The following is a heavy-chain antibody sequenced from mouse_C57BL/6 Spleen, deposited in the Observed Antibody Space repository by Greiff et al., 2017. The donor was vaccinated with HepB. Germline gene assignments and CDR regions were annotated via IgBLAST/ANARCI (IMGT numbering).Heavy chain of an antibody. CDR1: GYSITSGYY. D-gene: IGHD1-1*01. CDR3: ARYYGSSYTWFAY. J-gene: IGHJ3*01. CDR2: ISYDGSN. V-gene: IGHV3-6*01. Sequence: ESGPGLVKPSQSLSLTCSVTGYSITSGYYWNWIRQFPGNKLEWMGYISYDGSNNYNPSLKNRISITRDTSKNQFFLKLNSVTTEDTATYYCARYYGSSYTWFAYWGQGTLVTVSA.